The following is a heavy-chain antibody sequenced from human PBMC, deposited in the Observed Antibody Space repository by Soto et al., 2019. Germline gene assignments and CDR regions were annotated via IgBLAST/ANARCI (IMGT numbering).Heavy chain of an antibody. CDR2: IYHSGST. D-gene: IGHD5-18*01. Sequence: QVQLQESGPGLVKPSGTLSLTCAVSGGSISSSNWWSWVRQPPGKGLEWIGEIYHSGSTNYNPSLKSRVTISVDKSKNQFTLKPSSVTAADTAVYYCASSWSRSYGYAPFDYWGQGTLVTVSS. V-gene: IGHV4-4*02. J-gene: IGHJ4*02. CDR1: GGSISSSNW. CDR3: ASSWSRSYGYAPFDY.